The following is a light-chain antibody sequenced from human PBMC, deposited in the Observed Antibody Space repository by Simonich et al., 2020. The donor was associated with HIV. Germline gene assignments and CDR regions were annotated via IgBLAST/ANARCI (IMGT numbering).Light chain of an antibody. Sequence: QSALTQPASVSGSPGQSITIPCTGTSSDVTDYNYVSWYQQHPGKAPKLIIYDVSNRPSGVSNRFSGSKSGKTASLTISGLQGEDEADYYCSSYTSGSIGTGTKVTVL. CDR1: SSDVTDYNY. CDR2: DVS. V-gene: IGLV2-14*03. J-gene: IGLJ1*01. CDR3: SSYTSGS.